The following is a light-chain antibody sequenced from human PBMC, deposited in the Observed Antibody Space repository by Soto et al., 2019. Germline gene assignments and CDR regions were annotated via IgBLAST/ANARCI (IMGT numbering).Light chain of an antibody. Sequence: EIVLTQSPGTLSLSPGERATLSCRASQSVSSSSLAWYQQKPGQAPRLLIFGASSRATGIPDRFSGSGSGTDFTLPISRLEPEDFAVYYCQQYAGSSTFGQGTKVDIK. J-gene: IGKJ1*01. V-gene: IGKV3-20*01. CDR1: QSVSSSS. CDR2: GAS. CDR3: QQYAGSST.